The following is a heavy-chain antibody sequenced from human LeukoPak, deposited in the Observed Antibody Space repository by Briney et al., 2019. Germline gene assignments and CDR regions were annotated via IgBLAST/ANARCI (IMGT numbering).Heavy chain of an antibody. CDR1: GFTFSSYE. J-gene: IGHJ4*02. V-gene: IGHV3-48*03. D-gene: IGHD3-22*01. CDR3: ARSLYYYDSSGYYGIDY. Sequence: GGSLRLSCAASGFTFSSYEMNWVRQAPGKGLEWVSYISSSGSTIYYADSMKGRFTISRDNAKNSLFLQMDSLRAEDTALYYCARSLYYYDSSGYYGIDYWGQGTLVTVSS. CDR2: ISSSGSTI.